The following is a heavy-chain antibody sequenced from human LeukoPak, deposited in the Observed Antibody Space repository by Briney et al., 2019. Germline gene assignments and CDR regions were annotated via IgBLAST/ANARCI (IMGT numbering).Heavy chain of an antibody. CDR3: AKGPRPDITVAHTVEN. CDR2: ISSRGDST. D-gene: IGHD6-19*01. V-gene: IGHV3-23*01. CDR1: GFTFSNYA. J-gene: IGHJ4*02. Sequence: GGSLRLSCAASGFTFSNYAMSWVRQAPERGLGWVSTISSRGDSTNDADSVKGRFTISRDNSKNSLYLQMNNVRVEDTAVYYCAKGPRPDITVAHTVENWGQGTLVTVSS.